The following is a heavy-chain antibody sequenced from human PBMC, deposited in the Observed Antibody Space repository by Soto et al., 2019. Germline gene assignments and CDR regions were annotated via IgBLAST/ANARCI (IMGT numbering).Heavy chain of an antibody. CDR1: GFTFSSYA. Sequence: GGSLRLSCAASGFTFSSYAMSWVRQAPGKGLEWVSAISGSGGSTYYADSVKGRFTISRDNSKNTLYLQMNSLRAEDTAVYYCAKVPKNRSGWYPPIDYWGQGTLVTVSS. J-gene: IGHJ4*02. D-gene: IGHD6-19*01. CDR3: AKVPKNRSGWYPPIDY. CDR2: ISGSGGST. V-gene: IGHV3-23*01.